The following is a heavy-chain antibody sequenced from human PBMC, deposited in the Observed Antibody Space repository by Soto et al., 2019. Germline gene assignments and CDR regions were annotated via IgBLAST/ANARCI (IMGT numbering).Heavy chain of an antibody. J-gene: IGHJ4*02. D-gene: IGHD1-1*01. Sequence: QVQLQESGPGLVKPSETLSLTCTVSGGPISSYYWCWIRQPPGKGLEWIGYIYYSGSTNYNPSLMSRGTRSVDTSKNQFSLKLSSVTAADTAVDYCARRYGYSFDYWGQGTLVTVSS. V-gene: IGHV4-59*08. CDR2: IYYSGST. CDR3: ARRYGYSFDY. CDR1: GGPISSYY.